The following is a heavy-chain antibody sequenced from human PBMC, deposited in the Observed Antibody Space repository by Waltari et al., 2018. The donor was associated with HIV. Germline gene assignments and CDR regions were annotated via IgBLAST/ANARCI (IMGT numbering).Heavy chain of an antibody. CDR2: VHHTGAS. CDR1: GVSVTSYY. V-gene: IGHV4-59*02. D-gene: IGHD2-21*02. Sequence: QVRLQESGPGLMKPSETLSLTCTVSGVSVTSYYWNWIRQSPGKGREWIGYVHHTGASKCNPPLRSRVSMSVDTSKNEITLGLTCATAADTAVYYCARWGDTNCHTFDIWGQGTSVTVSS. CDR3: ARWGDTNCHTFDI. J-gene: IGHJ3*02.